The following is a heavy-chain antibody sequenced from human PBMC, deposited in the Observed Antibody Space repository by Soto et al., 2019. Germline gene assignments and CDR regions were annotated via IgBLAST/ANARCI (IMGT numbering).Heavy chain of an antibody. J-gene: IGHJ4*02. D-gene: IGHD6-13*01. Sequence: PSETLSLTCTVSGDSINNYYWSWIRDPPGKRLEWIGYIYYTGSTTYNPSLESRVTMSVDTSKNQFSLKLNSVNAADTAVYYCAKYRRTEAEGFTLDYWGRGTLVTVSS. CDR2: IYYTGST. CDR3: AKYRRTEAEGFTLDY. V-gene: IGHV4-59*01. CDR1: GDSINNYY.